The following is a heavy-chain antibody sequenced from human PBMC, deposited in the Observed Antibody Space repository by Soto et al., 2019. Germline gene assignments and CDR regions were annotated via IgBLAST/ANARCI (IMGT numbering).Heavy chain of an antibody. CDR1: GYNLREYG. D-gene: IGHD6-13*01. CDR3: GREGQQLAQEQYFQFNGVDV. J-gene: IGHJ6*02. V-gene: IGHV1-18*01. CDR2: ISGDNVNR. Sequence: QVHLVQSGVEVKTPGASVKVSYTAHGYNLREYGVSWLRQVPGQGFEWMGWISGDNVNRRSSQRFQDRLTMTTDTSTNTATMELRRLRLDDTALYFCGREGQQLAQEQYFQFNGVDVWGQGTSVTVSS.